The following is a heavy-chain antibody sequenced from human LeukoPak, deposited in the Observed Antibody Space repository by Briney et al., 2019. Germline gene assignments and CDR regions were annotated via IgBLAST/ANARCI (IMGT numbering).Heavy chain of an antibody. J-gene: IGHJ4*02. CDR3: AKNVRDTGTFDY. D-gene: IGHD5-18*01. CDR1: GYTFTTYD. Sequence: GASLKVSCKASGYTFTTYDINWVRQATGQGLEWMGWMNPNSGNTGYAQRFQGRVTMTRDTSISTAYMELNSLTSEDTAVYYCAKNVRDTGTFDYWGQGTLVTVSS. V-gene: IGHV1-8*01. CDR2: MNPNSGNT.